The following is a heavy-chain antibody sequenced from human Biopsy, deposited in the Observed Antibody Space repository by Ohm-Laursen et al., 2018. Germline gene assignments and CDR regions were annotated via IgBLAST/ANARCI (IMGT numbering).Heavy chain of an antibody. CDR2: INHSGRT. J-gene: IGHJ6*02. D-gene: IGHD3-22*01. CDR3: VRGVDYYDPYHYYALDV. Sequence: SETLSLTCAVYGESFNGYYWSWIRQTPGKGLEWIGEINHSGRTNYNPSPKSRVTISVDTSKNQFSLKVRSVTAADTDVYYCVRGVDYYDPYHYYALDVWGQGTTVTVSS. V-gene: IGHV4-34*01. CDR1: GESFNGYY.